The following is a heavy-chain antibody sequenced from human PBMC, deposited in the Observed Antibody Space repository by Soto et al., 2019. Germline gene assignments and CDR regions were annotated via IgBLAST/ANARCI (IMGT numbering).Heavy chain of an antibody. CDR3: ARGIAARPFPH. CDR1: GYTFTYYP. D-gene: IGHD6-6*01. V-gene: IGHV1-3*04. CDR2: INIGNGNTA. J-gene: IGHJ1*01. Sequence: GASVKVSCKASGYTFTYYPIHWVRQTPGQRLEWMGWINIGNGNTANYAQKFQGRVTITADKSTSTAYMELSSLRSEDTAVYYCARGIAARPFPHWGQGTLVTVSS.